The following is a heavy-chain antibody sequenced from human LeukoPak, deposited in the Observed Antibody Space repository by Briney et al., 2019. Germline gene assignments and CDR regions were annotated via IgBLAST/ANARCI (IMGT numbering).Heavy chain of an antibody. J-gene: IGHJ5*02. D-gene: IGHD3-10*01. CDR2: IKQDGSEK. V-gene: IGHV3-7*01. CDR3: ARETYYYGP. Sequence: GSLRLSFAGSGFPLSSYWVSLVRQASGKGLEWVANIKQDGSEKYYVDSVKGRFTISRDNAKNSLYLQMNSLRAEDTAVYYCARETYYYGPWGQGTLVTVSS. CDR1: GFPLSSYW.